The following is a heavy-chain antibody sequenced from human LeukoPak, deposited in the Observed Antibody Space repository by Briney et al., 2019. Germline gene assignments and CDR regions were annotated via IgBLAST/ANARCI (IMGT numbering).Heavy chain of an antibody. CDR1: GFTFSDYS. D-gene: IGHD1-26*01. J-gene: IGHJ4*02. Sequence: GGPLRLSCAASGFTFSDYSMNWVRQAPGKGLERVSSISSSGRYTYYADSVKGRFTVSRDNAENSLSLQMDNLGAEDTAVYFCARDPTPKWELLPYFDYWGRGTLVTVSS. CDR3: ARDPTPKWELLPYFDY. CDR2: ISSSGRYT. V-gene: IGHV3-21*01.